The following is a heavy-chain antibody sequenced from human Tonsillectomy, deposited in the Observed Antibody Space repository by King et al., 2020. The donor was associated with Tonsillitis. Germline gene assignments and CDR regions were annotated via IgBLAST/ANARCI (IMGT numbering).Heavy chain of an antibody. Sequence: VQLVESGGGLVQPGGSLRLSCAASRFTFSTYAMSWVRQAPGKGLEWVSAISGSGGRTYYADSVKGRFTISRDNSKNTLYLQMNSLRAEDTAVYYCAKWEGIQLWPYYFDYWGQGTLVTVSS. D-gene: IGHD5-18*01. V-gene: IGHV3-23*04. CDR1: RFTFSTYA. CDR2: ISGSGGRT. CDR3: AKWEGIQLWPYYFDY. J-gene: IGHJ4*02.